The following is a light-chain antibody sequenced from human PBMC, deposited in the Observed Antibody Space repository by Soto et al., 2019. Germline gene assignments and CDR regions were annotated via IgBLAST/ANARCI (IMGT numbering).Light chain of an antibody. CDR3: SSYTSSSTRV. CDR2: EVS. CDR1: SSDVGGYNY. J-gene: IGLJ2*01. Sequence: QSALTQPASVSGSPGQSITISCTGTSSDVGGYNYVSWYQQHPGKAPKLIIYEVSNRPSGVSNRFSGSKSGNTASLTISGLRAEDEDDYYCSSYTSSSTRVFGGGTQLTVL. V-gene: IGLV2-14*01.